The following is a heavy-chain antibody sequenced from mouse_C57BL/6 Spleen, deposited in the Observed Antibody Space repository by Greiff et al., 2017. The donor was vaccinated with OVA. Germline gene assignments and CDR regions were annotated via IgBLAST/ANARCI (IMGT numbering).Heavy chain of an antibody. CDR3: ARKGAAKTAHYFDY. Sequence: QVQLKQPGAELVKPGASVKMSCKASGYTFTSYWITWVKQRPGQGLEWIGDIYPGSGSTNYNEKFKSKATLTVDTSSSTAYMQLSSLTSEDSAVYYCARKGAAKTAHYFDYWGQGTTLTVSS. V-gene: IGHV1-55*01. CDR2: IYPGSGST. D-gene: IGHD3-2*01. CDR1: GYTFTSYW. J-gene: IGHJ2*01.